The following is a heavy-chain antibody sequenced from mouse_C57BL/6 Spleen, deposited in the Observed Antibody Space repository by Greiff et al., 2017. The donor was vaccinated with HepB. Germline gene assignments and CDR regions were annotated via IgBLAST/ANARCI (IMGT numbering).Heavy chain of an antibody. J-gene: IGHJ4*01. CDR2: FHPYNDDT. CDR1: GYTFTTYP. V-gene: IGHV1-47*01. Sequence: QVQLQQSGAELVKPGASVKMSCKASGYTFTTYPIEWMKQNHGKSLEWIGNFHPYNDDTKYNEKFKGKATLTVEKSSSTVYLELSRLTSDDSAVYYCARRSDYYGSSYGYAMDYWGQGTSVTVSS. CDR3: ARRSDYYGSSYGYAMDY. D-gene: IGHD1-1*01.